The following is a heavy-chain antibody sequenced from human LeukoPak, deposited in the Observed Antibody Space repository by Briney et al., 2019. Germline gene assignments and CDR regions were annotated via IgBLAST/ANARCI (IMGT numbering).Heavy chain of an antibody. Sequence: PGGSLRLSCAASGFTFSSYGMHWVRQAPGKGLEWVAVISYDGSNKYYADSVKGRFTISRDNAKNSLYLQMNSLRAEDTAVYYCARVRALRFLEWRDYWGQGTLVTVSS. CDR3: ARVRALRFLEWRDY. J-gene: IGHJ4*02. CDR2: ISYDGSNK. CDR1: GFTFSSYG. V-gene: IGHV3-30*03. D-gene: IGHD3-3*01.